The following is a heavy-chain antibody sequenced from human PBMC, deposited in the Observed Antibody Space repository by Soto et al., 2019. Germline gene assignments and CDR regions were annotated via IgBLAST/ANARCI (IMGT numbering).Heavy chain of an antibody. D-gene: IGHD2-21*01. CDR1: GDSISSSFW. Sequence: SETLSLTCDVSGDSISSSFWWSWVRQPPGQGLEWIGEIYHTESTVYNPSLKSRVTISVDKSKNQFSLNLDSVTAADTAVYYCARYSFGPFDYGGRGMLVTGS. CDR2: IYHTEST. V-gene: IGHV4-4*02. J-gene: IGHJ4*02. CDR3: ARYSFGPFDY.